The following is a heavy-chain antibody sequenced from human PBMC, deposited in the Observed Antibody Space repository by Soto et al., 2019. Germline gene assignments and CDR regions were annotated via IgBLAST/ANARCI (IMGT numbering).Heavy chain of an antibody. J-gene: IGHJ4*02. CDR2: IYPGDSDT. CDR3: AISAYYYDSSGYYPAGFDY. D-gene: IGHD3-22*01. Sequence: GESLKISCKGSGYSFTSYWIGWVRQMPGKGLEWMGIIYPGDSDTRYSPSFQGQVTISADKSISTAYLQWSSLKASDTAMYYCAISAYYYDSSGYYPAGFDYWGQGTLVTVYS. CDR1: GYSFTSYW. V-gene: IGHV5-51*01.